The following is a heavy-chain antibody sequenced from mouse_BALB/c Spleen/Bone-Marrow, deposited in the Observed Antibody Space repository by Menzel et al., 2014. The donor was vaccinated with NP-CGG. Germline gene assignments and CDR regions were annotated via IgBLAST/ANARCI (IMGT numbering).Heavy chain of an antibody. V-gene: IGHV3-8*02. Sequence: VQLQQSGPSLVKPSQTLSLTCSVTGDSITSGYWNWIRKFPGNKLEYMGYISYSGSTYYNPSLKSRISITRDTSKIXDVLQLNSVSTWDAATYYYAELRTPGDTDDWGQGTSVTVSS. D-gene: IGHD2-13*01. CDR2: ISYSGST. J-gene: IGHJ4*01. CDR3: AELRTPGDTDD. CDR1: GDSITSGY.